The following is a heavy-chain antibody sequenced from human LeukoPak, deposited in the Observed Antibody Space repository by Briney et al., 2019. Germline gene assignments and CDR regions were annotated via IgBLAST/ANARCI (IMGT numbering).Heavy chain of an antibody. CDR3: ARDPQKRDGYNLRDY. Sequence: GGSLRLSCAASRFTFSSYSMNWVRQAPGKGLEWVSSISSSGSYIYYADSVKGRFTISRDNAKNSLYLQMNSLRAEDTAVYYCARDPQKRDGYNLRDYWGQGTLVTVSS. V-gene: IGHV3-21*01. D-gene: IGHD5-24*01. CDR1: RFTFSSYS. J-gene: IGHJ4*02. CDR2: ISSSGSYI.